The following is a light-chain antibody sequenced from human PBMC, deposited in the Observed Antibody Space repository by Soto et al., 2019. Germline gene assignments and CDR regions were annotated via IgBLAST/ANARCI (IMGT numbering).Light chain of an antibody. V-gene: IGLV4-60*03. CDR2: LEGSGSY. J-gene: IGLJ2*01. CDR1: SGHSSYI. CDR3: ETWDSLVV. Sequence: QSVLTQSSSASASLGSSVKLTCTLSSGHSSYIIAWHQQQPGKAPRYLMKLEGSGSYNKGSGVPDRFSGSSSGADHYLTISTLQSEDEADYYCETWDSLVVFGGGTKLTVL.